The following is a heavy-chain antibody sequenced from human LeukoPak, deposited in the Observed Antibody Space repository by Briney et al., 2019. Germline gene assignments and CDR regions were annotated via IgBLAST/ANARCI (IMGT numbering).Heavy chain of an antibody. CDR3: ARGKGYYDSSGYYDGAY. CDR2: IIPIFGTA. Sequence: SVKVSCKASGGTFSSYAISWVRQAPGQGLEWMGRIIPIFGTANYAQKLQGRVTITTDESTSTAYMELNSLRSTDRALYYRARGKGYYDSSGYYDGAYWGQGTLVTVSS. J-gene: IGHJ4*02. D-gene: IGHD3-22*01. V-gene: IGHV1-69*05. CDR1: GGTFSSYA.